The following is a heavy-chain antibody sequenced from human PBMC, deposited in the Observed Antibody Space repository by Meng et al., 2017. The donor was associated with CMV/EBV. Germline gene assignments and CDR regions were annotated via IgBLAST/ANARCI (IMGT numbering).Heavy chain of an antibody. J-gene: IGHJ4*02. Sequence: SETLSLTCTVSGGSVSSGSYYWSWTRQPPGKGLEWIGYIYYSGSTNYNPSLKSRVTMSVDTSKNQFSLKLSSVTAADTAVYYCARGLRGSYPLDYWGQGTLVTVSS. D-gene: IGHD1-26*01. CDR2: IYYSGST. V-gene: IGHV4-61*01. CDR3: ARGLRGSYPLDY. CDR1: GGSVSSGSYY.